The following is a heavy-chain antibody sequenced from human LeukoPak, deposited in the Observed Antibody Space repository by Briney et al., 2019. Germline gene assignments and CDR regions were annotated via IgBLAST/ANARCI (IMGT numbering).Heavy chain of an antibody. CDR2: IYYSGST. D-gene: IGHD6-19*01. Sequence: SETLSLTCTVSGDSISSYYWSWIRQPPGKGLEWIGYIYYSGSTNYNPSLKSRVTISVATSKKQFSLKLSSMTAADTAVYYCARHSSSGWNWFDPWGQGIQVTVSS. J-gene: IGHJ5*02. V-gene: IGHV4-59*08. CDR1: GDSISSYY. CDR3: ARHSSSGWNWFDP.